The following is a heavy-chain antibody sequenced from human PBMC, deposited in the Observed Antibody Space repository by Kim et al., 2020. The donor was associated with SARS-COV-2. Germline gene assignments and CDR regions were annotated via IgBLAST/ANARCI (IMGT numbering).Heavy chain of an antibody. CDR3: VRLNDEWAPFDS. Sequence: GESLKISCKTSGFSFTNNWVGWVRQRPGKGLDYIGIIYGGDSDTRYSPSFQGQVTISADKSINSASLQWSSLKASDTAMYYCVRLNDEWAPFDSWGQGTQVIVSS. J-gene: IGHJ4*02. V-gene: IGHV5-51*01. CDR2: IYGGDSDT. D-gene: IGHD1-26*01. CDR1: GFSFTNNW.